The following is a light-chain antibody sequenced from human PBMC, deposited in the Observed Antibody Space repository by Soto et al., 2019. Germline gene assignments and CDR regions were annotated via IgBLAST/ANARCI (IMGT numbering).Light chain of an antibody. CDR3: QQYGSSGT. Sequence: EIVLTQSPGTLSPSTGERATLSCRASQSVSNNYLAWYQQKPGQAPRLLIYGASNRATGIPDRFSGSGSGTDFTLTISRLEPEDFAVYYCQQYGSSGTFGQGTKVDI. CDR2: GAS. CDR1: QSVSNNY. J-gene: IGKJ1*01. V-gene: IGKV3-20*01.